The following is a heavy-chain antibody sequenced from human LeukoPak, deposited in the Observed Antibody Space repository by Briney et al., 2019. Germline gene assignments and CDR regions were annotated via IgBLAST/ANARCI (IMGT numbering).Heavy chain of an antibody. Sequence: QPGGSLRLSCAASGFTVSSNYMSWVRQAPGKGLEWVSVIYSGGSTYYADSVKGRFTISRDNSKNTLYLQMNSLRAEDTAVYYCARSYCGSTSCFAFDIWGQGTMVTVSS. CDR1: GFTVSSNY. V-gene: IGHV3-66*02. CDR2: IYSGGST. J-gene: IGHJ3*02. D-gene: IGHD2-2*01. CDR3: ARSYCGSTSCFAFDI.